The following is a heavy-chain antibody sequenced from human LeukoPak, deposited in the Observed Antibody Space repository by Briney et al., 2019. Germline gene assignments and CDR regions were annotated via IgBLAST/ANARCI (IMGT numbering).Heavy chain of an antibody. CDR2: IYYSGSGST. V-gene: IGHV4-59*01. J-gene: IGHJ4*02. Sequence: SETLSLTCTVSGGSISSYYWSWIRQPPGKGLVWIGYIYYSGSGSTNYSPSLKSRVTISVDTSKNQFSLKLSSVTAADTALYYCARVNLGEYYFDYWGQGTLVTVSS. CDR1: GGSISSYY. CDR3: ARVNLGEYYFDY.